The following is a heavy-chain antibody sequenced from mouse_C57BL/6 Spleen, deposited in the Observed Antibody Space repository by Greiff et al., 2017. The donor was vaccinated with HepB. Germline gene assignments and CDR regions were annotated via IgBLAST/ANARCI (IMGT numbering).Heavy chain of an antibody. CDR3: ARDGDYDGAY. D-gene: IGHD2-4*01. CDR1: GYSITSGYY. V-gene: IGHV3-6*01. Sequence: EVKVEESGPGLVKPSQSLSLTCSVTGYSITSGYYWNWIRQFPGNKLEWMGYISYDGSNNYNPSLKNRISITRDTSKNQFFLKLNSVTTEDTATYYCARDGDYDGAYWGQGTLVTVSA. J-gene: IGHJ3*01. CDR2: ISYDGSN.